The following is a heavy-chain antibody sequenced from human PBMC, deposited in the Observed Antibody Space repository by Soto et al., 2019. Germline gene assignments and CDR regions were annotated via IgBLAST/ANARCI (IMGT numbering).Heavy chain of an antibody. V-gene: IGHV1-3*01. CDR1: GYTFTNYA. J-gene: IGHJ4*02. D-gene: IGHD3-10*01. CDR3: ARERITLVRGVPLEAAY. CDR2: INGDNGYT. Sequence: QVQLVQSGAEVKKPGASVKVSCEASGYTFTNYAMHWVRQAPGQRLEWMGWINGDNGYTKYSQKFQGRVTITRQTSASTAYMELSGLRSEDTAVYYCARERITLVRGVPLEAAYWGQGTLVTVSS.